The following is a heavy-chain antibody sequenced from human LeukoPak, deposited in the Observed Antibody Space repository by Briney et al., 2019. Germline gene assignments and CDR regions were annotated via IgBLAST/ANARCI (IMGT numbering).Heavy chain of an antibody. Sequence: GASVKVSCKASGYTFRIHDINWVRQAPGQGLEWMGWVSPKTGRTGYAQKFQGRVYMTTNASLSTAYMELSSLRSDDTAVYFCARESERNDGWFDSWGQGTLVTVSS. D-gene: IGHD1-1*01. V-gene: IGHV1-8*01. CDR2: VSPKTGRT. J-gene: IGHJ5*01. CDR3: ARESERNDGWFDS. CDR1: GYTFRIHD.